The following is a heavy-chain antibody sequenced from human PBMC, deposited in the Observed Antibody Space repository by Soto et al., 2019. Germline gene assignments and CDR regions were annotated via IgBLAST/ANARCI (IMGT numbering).Heavy chain of an antibody. CDR3: ASGWPRTRWFDP. V-gene: IGHV1-3*01. J-gene: IGHJ5*02. CDR1: GYTFTSYA. Sequence: ASVKVSCKASGYTFTSYAMHWVRQAPGQRLEWMGWINAGNGNTKYSQKFQGRVTITRDTSASTAYMELSSLRSEDTAVYYCASGWPRTRWFDPWGQGTLVTVSS. CDR2: INAGNGNT. D-gene: IGHD2-15*01.